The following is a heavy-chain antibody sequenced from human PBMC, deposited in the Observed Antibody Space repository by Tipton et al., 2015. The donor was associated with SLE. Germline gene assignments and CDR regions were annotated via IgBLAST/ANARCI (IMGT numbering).Heavy chain of an antibody. CDR3: ARGRDHLY. Sequence: TLSLTCAVYGGSFSGYYWSWIRQPPGKGLEWIGEINHSGTTHYNPSLKSRVTISVDSSKNQFSLKLTSVTAADTAVYHCARGRDHLYWGQGTLVSVSS. J-gene: IGHJ4*02. V-gene: IGHV4-34*01. CDR2: INHSGTT. CDR1: GGSFSGYY.